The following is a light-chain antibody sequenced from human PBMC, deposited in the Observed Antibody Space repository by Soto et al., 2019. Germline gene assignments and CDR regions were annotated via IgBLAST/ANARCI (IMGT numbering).Light chain of an antibody. CDR2: AAS. CDR3: PHFGSSPGFT. CDR1: QSINNRY. Sequence: EIVLTQSPGTLSLSPGERATLSCRASQSINNRYLAWYQQKPGQAPRLLIYAASSRATGIPDRFSGSGSGTDFTLTISRLEPEALAVYYCPHFGSSPGFTFGPGTKVDIK. V-gene: IGKV3-20*01. J-gene: IGKJ3*01.